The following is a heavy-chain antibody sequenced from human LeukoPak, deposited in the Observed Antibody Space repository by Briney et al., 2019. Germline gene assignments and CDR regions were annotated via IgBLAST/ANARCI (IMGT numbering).Heavy chain of an antibody. Sequence: ASVKVSCKVSGYSLSEVSIHWVRQAPGKRSEWLGGFDPEDERMIYAQDFRGRVTMTDDTSTDTSYLELRSLTSEDTAVYYCAKATYYYDSVGFYYFEHWGQGTLVTVSS. D-gene: IGHD3-22*01. V-gene: IGHV1-24*01. CDR3: AKATYYYDSVGFYYFEH. J-gene: IGHJ4*02. CDR1: GYSLSEVS. CDR2: FDPEDERM.